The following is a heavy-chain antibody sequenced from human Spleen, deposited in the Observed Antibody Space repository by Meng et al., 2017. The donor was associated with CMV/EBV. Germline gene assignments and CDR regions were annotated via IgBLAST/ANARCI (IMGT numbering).Heavy chain of an antibody. CDR3: AKDRDCSSTSCYMGRYYYYGMDV. J-gene: IGHJ6*02. Sequence: GESLKISCAASGFTFSSYAMSWVRQAPGKGLEWVSVIYSGGSSTYYADSVKGRFTISRDNSKNTLYLQMNSLRAEDTAVYYCAKDRDCSSTSCYMGRYYYYGMDVWGQGTTVTVSS. V-gene: IGHV3-23*03. CDR2: IYSGGSST. D-gene: IGHD2-2*02. CDR1: GFTFSSYA.